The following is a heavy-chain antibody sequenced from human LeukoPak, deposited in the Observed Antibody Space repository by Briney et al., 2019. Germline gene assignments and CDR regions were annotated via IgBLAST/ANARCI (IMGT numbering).Heavy chain of an antibody. CDR1: GVSLSATS. V-gene: IGHV1-24*01. D-gene: IGHD1-26*01. CDR2: FDPEDGES. Sequence: VASVKVSCKVSGVSLSATSIHWVRQAPGQWLEWMGGFDPEDGESIFAQSLQGRFSMTEDTSTDTAYMELRSLRLEDTAVYYCATADKWEPLDYWGQGALVTVSS. CDR3: ATADKWEPLDY. J-gene: IGHJ4*02.